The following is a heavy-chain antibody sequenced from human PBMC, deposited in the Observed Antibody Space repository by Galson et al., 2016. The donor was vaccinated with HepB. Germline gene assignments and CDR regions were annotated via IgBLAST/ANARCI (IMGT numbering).Heavy chain of an antibody. D-gene: IGHD1-26*01. CDR2: ISYDGTNI. CDR3: ARMNRGSPPGGLFQY. J-gene: IGHJ4*02. V-gene: IGHV3-30-3*01. CDR1: GFTFSNYA. Sequence: SLRLSCAASGFTFSNYAMHWVRQAPGKGLEWVAAISYDGTNIYYADSVQGRFTVSRDNSKNALYMQMNSLSPEDMAVFYCARMNRGSPPGGLFQYWGQGTLVTVS.